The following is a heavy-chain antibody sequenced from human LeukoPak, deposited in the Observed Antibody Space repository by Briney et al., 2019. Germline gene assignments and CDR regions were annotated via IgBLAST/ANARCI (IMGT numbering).Heavy chain of an antibody. CDR3: AITYDILTGYYPFDY. V-gene: IGHV3-23*01. D-gene: IGHD3-9*01. CDR2: ISGSGGST. Sequence: GGSLRLSCAASGFTFSSYAMSWVRQAPGKGLEWVSAISGSGGSTYYADSVKGRFTISRDNSKNTLYLQMNSLRAEGTAVYYCAITYDILTGYYPFDYWGQGTLVTVSS. J-gene: IGHJ4*02. CDR1: GFTFSSYA.